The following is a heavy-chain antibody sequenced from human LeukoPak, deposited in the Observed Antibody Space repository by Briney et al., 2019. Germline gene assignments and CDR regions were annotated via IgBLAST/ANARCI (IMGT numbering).Heavy chain of an antibody. Sequence: GGSLRLSCAASGFTFSSYAMSWVRQAPGKGLEWVSAISGSGGSTYYADSVKGRFTISRDNSKNTLYLQMNSLRAEDTAVYYCARGVAVAGTVYYYGMDVWGQGTTVTVSS. CDR1: GFTFSSYA. CDR3: ARGVAVAGTVYYYGMDV. D-gene: IGHD6-19*01. V-gene: IGHV3-23*01. J-gene: IGHJ6*02. CDR2: ISGSGGST.